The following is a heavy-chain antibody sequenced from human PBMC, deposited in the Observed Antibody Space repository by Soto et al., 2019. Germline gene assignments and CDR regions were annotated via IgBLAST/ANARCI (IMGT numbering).Heavy chain of an antibody. D-gene: IGHD2-2*01. J-gene: IGHJ6*03. CDR1: GYTFTSYG. Sequence: ASVKVSCKASGYTFTSYGISWVRQAPGQGLEWMGWISAYNGNTNYAQKLQGRVTMTTDTSTSTAYMELRSLRSDDTAVYYCARHCSSTSCYPNYYYYMDVWGKGTTVTVSS. V-gene: IGHV1-18*01. CDR2: ISAYNGNT. CDR3: ARHCSSTSCYPNYYYYMDV.